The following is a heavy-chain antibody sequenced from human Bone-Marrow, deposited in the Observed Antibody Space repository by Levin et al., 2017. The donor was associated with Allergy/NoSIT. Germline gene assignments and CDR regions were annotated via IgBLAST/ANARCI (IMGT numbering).Heavy chain of an antibody. V-gene: IGHV4-39*01. CDR2: IYYSGST. D-gene: IGHD3/OR15-3a*01. CDR1: GGSISSSSYY. CDR3: ARHFPDWMDWLPTLDAFDI. Sequence: SETLSLTCTVSGGSISSSSYYWGWIRQPPGKGLEWIGSIYYSGSTYYNPSLKSRVTISVDTSKNQFSLKLSSVTAADTAVYYCARHFPDWMDWLPTLDAFDIWGQGTMVTVSS. J-gene: IGHJ3*02.